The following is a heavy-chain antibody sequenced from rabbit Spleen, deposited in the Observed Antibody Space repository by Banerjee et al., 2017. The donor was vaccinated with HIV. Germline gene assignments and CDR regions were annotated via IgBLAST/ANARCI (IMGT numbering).Heavy chain of an antibody. Sequence: EESGGGLVQPGGSLTLSCKASGFDFNNYYMTWVRQAPGKGLEWIGLTEPIFGTTYYASWVNGRFTISSHNAQNTLYLQLKSLTAADTATYFCARVGGVGVYGYATLWGPGTLVTVS. CDR2: TEPIFGTT. D-gene: IGHD6-1*01. CDR3: ARVGGVGVYGYATL. CDR1: GFDFNNYY. J-gene: IGHJ4*01. V-gene: IGHV1S7*01.